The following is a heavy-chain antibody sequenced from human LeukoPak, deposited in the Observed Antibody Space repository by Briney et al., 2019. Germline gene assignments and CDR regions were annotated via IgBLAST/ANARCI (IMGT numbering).Heavy chain of an antibody. CDR1: GGSISSGGYY. CDR3: ARGRYSSSWDYFDY. CDR2: IYYSGST. J-gene: IGHJ4*02. V-gene: IGHV4-31*03. Sequence: SQTLSLTCTVSGGSISSGGYYWSWIRQHPGKGLEWIGYIYYSGSTYYNPSLKSRVTISVDTSKNQFSLKLSSVTAADTAVYYCARGRYSSSWDYFDYWGQGTLVTVSS. D-gene: IGHD6-13*01.